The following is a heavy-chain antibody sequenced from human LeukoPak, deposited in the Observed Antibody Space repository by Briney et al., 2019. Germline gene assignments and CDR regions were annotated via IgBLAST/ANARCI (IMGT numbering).Heavy chain of an antibody. CDR1: GVSISSSNSY. V-gene: IGHV4-39*07. D-gene: IGHD5-12*01. CDR3: ARGAVSKWLRFYYYYYYMDV. Sequence: SETLSLTCTVSGVSISSSNSYWGWIRQSPGKGLEWIGEINHTGSTKYNPSLKSRVTISVDTSKNQFSLKLSSVTAADTAVYYCARGAVSKWLRFYYYYYYMDVWGKGTTVTVSS. J-gene: IGHJ6*03. CDR2: INHTGST.